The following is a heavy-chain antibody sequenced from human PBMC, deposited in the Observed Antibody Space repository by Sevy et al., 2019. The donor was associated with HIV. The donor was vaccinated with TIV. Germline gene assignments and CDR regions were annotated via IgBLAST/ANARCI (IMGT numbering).Heavy chain of an antibody. CDR2: ISSSGITI. D-gene: IGHD4-17*01. CDR3: ARSYTVTTFIYFDF. J-gene: IGHJ4*02. Sequence: GGSLRLSCAASGFTFSDYYMSWIRQAPGKGLKWISYISSSGITINYADSVKGRFTISRDNAKNSLYLQMNSLRAEDTAVYYCARSYTVTTFIYFDFWGQGTLVTVSS. V-gene: IGHV3-11*01. CDR1: GFTFSDYY.